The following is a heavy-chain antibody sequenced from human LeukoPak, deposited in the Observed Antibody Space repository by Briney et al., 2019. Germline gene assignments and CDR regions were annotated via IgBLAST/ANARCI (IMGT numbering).Heavy chain of an antibody. CDR3: ARVVLRAYCGGDCYSDIDY. V-gene: IGHV3-74*01. CDR1: SFTFSSYW. Sequence: GGSLRLSCAASSFTFSSYWMHWVRQAPGKGLVWVSRINSDGSSTSYADSVKGRFTISRDNAKNTLYLQMNSLRAEDTAVYYCARVVLRAYCGGDCYSDIDYWGQGTLVTVSS. D-gene: IGHD2-21*02. CDR2: INSDGSST. J-gene: IGHJ4*02.